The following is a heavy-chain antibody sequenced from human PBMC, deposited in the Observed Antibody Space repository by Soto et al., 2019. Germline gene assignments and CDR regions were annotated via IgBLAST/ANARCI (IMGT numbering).Heavy chain of an antibody. CDR2: IKQDGSEK. D-gene: IGHD3-10*01. CDR3: AREWYYGSGSYPAVGWFDP. V-gene: IGHV3-7*01. CDR1: GFTVSSYW. Sequence: GGSLRLACPASGFTVSSYWMSWVRQAPGKVLEWVANIKQDGSEKYYVDSVKGRFTISTDNAKNSLYLKMNSLRAEDRAVYYCAREWYYGSGSYPAVGWFDPWGQGTLVTVS. J-gene: IGHJ5*02.